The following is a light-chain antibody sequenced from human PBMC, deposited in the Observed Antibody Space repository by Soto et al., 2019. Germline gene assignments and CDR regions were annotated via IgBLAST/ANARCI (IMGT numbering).Light chain of an antibody. Sequence: QSALTQPRSVSGSPGQSVTISCTGTNSDVGGYNYVSWYQQHPGKAPKLMIYDVSKRPSGVPDRFSGSKSGNTASLTISGLQAEDEDDYYCCSYAGSYTLVFGGGTQLTVL. CDR3: CSYAGSYTLV. CDR2: DVS. J-gene: IGLJ2*01. V-gene: IGLV2-11*01. CDR1: NSDVGGYNY.